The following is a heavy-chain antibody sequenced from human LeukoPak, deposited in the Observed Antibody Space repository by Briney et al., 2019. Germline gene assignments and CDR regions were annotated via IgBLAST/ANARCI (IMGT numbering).Heavy chain of an antibody. CDR3: ARKGIAVAGLSYYYYMDV. CDR1: GYSFTSYW. D-gene: IGHD6-19*01. J-gene: IGHJ6*03. Sequence: GESLKISCKGSGYSFTSYWIGWVRLMPGKGLEWMGIIYPGDSDTRYSPSFQGQVTTSADKSISTAYLQWSSLKASDTAMYYCARKGIAVAGLSYYYYMDVWGKGPRSPSP. CDR2: IYPGDSDT. V-gene: IGHV5-51*01.